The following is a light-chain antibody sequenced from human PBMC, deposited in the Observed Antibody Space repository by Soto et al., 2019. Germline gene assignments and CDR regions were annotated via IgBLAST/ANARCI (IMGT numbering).Light chain of an antibody. J-gene: IGKJ2*01. V-gene: IGKV3-20*01. CDR1: RGVISNF. CDR3: QQTFHSPRT. CDR2: DSS. Sequence: EIVLTQSPDTLSLSPGETASLSCWASRGVISNFLAWYQQRGGQPPRLLIYDSSKRATGIPARFTGSGSGTAVTLTISRVEPGDSAVYYCQQTFHSPRTFGQGTSLEIK.